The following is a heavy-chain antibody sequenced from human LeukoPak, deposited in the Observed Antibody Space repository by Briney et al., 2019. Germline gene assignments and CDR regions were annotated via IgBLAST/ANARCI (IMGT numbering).Heavy chain of an antibody. CDR3: ARGSSTSPYGMDV. CDR2: IIPILGIA. V-gene: IGHV1-69*04. CDR1: GGTFSSYA. J-gene: IGHJ6*02. D-gene: IGHD2-2*01. Sequence: SVKVSCKASGGTFSSYAISWVRQAPGQGLEWMGRIIPILGIANYAQKFQGRVTITADKSTSTAYMELSSLRSEDTAVYYCARGSSTSPYGMDVWGQETTVTVSS.